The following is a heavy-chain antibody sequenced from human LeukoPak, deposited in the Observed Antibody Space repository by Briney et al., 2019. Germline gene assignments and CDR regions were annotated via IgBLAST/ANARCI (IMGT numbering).Heavy chain of an antibody. CDR1: GGSISSSSYY. V-gene: IGHV4-39*07. D-gene: IGHD5-18*01. Sequence: PSETLSLTCTVSGGSISSSSYYWGWIRRPPGKGLEWIGSIYYSGSTYYNPSLKSRVTISVDTSKNQFSLKLSSVTAADTAVYYCARHTYSYGYRLFDYWGQGTLVTVSS. CDR2: IYYSGST. CDR3: ARHTYSYGYRLFDY. J-gene: IGHJ4*02.